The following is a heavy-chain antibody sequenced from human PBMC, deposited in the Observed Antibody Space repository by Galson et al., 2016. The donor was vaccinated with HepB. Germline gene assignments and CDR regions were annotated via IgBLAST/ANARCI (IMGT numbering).Heavy chain of an antibody. Sequence: SVKVSCKASGYAFTSYEINWVRQATGQGLEWMGWMNPNSGEKGYAEKFQGRLTMTRDTSISTAYMELSSLRSEDTAVYYCARGPAGNFWSAYYLDHWGQGTLVTVSS. J-gene: IGHJ4*02. V-gene: IGHV1-8*01. CDR2: MNPNSGEK. CDR3: ARGPAGNFWSAYYLDH. CDR1: GYAFTSYE. D-gene: IGHD3-3*01.